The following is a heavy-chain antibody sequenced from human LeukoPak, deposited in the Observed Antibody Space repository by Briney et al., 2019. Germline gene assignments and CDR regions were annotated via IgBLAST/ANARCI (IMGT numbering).Heavy chain of an antibody. CDR3: ARDWLAGVPFDAFDL. Sequence: GGSLRLSCAASGFTLSSYWMSWVRQAPGKGLEWAANIKEDGSEKYYVDSVKGRFTISRDNAKNSLYLHMNSLTAEDTAMYYCARDWLAGVPFDAFDLWGQGTMVTVSS. J-gene: IGHJ3*01. D-gene: IGHD3-10*01. V-gene: IGHV3-7*01. CDR1: GFTLSSYW. CDR2: IKEDGSEK.